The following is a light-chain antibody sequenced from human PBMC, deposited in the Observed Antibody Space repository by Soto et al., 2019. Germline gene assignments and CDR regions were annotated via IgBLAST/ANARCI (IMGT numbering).Light chain of an antibody. V-gene: IGLV2-23*01. CDR1: SSDVGYYKL. CDR2: EAT. J-gene: IGLJ3*02. Sequence: QSALTQPASVSGSPGQSITISCTGTSSDVGYYKLVSWYQQYPGKAPKLMIYEATKRPSGVSNRSSGSKSGSTASLTISGLQDEDEADYYCCSYSRSSTVLFGGGTKLTVL. CDR3: CSYSRSSTVL.